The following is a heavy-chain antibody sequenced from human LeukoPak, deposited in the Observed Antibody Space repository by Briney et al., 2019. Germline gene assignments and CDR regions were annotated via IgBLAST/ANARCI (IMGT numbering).Heavy chain of an antibody. CDR2: ISYDGSNK. CDR3: AKDSGLRSGYYYYMDV. V-gene: IGHV3-30*18. CDR1: GFTFSSYG. D-gene: IGHD5-12*01. J-gene: IGHJ6*03. Sequence: PGGSLRLSCAASGFTFSSYGMHWVRQAPGKGLEWVAVISYDGSNKYYADSVKGRFTISRDNSKNTLYLQMNSLRAEDTAVYYCAKDSGLRSGYYYYMDVWGKGTTVTVSS.